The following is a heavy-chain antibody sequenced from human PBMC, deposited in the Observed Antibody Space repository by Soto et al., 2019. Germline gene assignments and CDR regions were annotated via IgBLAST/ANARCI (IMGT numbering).Heavy chain of an antibody. Sequence: SETLSLTCTVSGGSITSGDYHWSWIRQPPGKGLEWIGYIFNSGTGNTYYNPSLKSRVTISIDTSKNQFSLRLSSVTATDTAVYYCARAIVVMSAIDWLDPWGQGALVTVSS. CDR3: ARAIVVMSAIDWLDP. J-gene: IGHJ5*02. CDR1: GGSITSGDYH. V-gene: IGHV4-30-4*08. D-gene: IGHD2-21*01. CDR2: IFNSGTGNT.